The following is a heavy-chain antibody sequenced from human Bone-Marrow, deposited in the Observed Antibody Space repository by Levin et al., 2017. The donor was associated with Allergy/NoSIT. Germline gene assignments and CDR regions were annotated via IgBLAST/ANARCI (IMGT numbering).Heavy chain of an antibody. CDR3: TRDPSALDY. CDR1: GFTFSSYS. V-gene: IGHV3-48*02. Sequence: AASVKVSCAASGFTFSSYSMNWVRQAPGKGLEWVSYIGRSSAIYYADSVKGRFTISRDNAKNSLYLQMNSLRDEDTAVYYCTRDPSALDYWGQGTLVTVSS. CDR2: IGRSSAI. J-gene: IGHJ4*02.